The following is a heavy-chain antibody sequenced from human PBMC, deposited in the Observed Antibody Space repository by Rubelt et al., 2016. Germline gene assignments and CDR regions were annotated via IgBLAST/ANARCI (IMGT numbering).Heavy chain of an antibody. J-gene: IGHJ5*02. D-gene: IGHD6-13*01. Sequence: QVQLQESGPGLVKPSETLSLTCTVSGGSVSSGVYYWTWIRQHPGKGLEWIGYIYYSGSTSYNPSLKGRPTISLDTSKNQFSLKLNSVTAADTAVYYCARGGAAAGPFDPWGQGTLVTVSS. CDR1: GGSVSSGVYY. V-gene: IGHV4-31*03. CDR2: IYYSGST. CDR3: ARGGAAAGPFDP.